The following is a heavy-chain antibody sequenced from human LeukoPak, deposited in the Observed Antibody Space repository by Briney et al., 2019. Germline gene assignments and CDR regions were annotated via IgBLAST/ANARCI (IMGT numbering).Heavy chain of an antibody. CDR2: IYYSGST. D-gene: IGHD3-10*01. V-gene: IGHV4-30-2*03. CDR3: ARHYGP. J-gene: IGHJ4*02. Sequence: SQTLSVTCAVSGGSLSSGGYSWSWIRQPPGKGLEWIGSIYYSGSTYYNPSLKSRVTISVDTSKNQFSLKLNSVTATDTAVYYCARHYGPWGQGTLVTVSS. CDR1: GGSLSSGGYS.